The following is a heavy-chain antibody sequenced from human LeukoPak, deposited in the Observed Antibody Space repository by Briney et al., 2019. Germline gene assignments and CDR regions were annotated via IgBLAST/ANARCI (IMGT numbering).Heavy chain of an antibody. J-gene: IGHJ6*03. D-gene: IGHD2-2*01. CDR3: ARAYCSSTSCPEDYYMDV. CDR1: GGSISSYY. Sequence: SETLSLTCTVSGGSISSYYWSWIRQPPGKGLEWIGYIYYSGSTNYNPSLKSRVTISVDTSKNQFSLKLSSVTAADTAVYYCARAYCSSTSCPEDYYMDVWGKGTTVTVSS. V-gene: IGHV4-59*01. CDR2: IYYSGST.